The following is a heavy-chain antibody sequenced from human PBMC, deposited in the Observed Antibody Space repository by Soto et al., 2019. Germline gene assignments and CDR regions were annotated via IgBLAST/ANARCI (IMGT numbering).Heavy chain of an antibody. D-gene: IGHD1-26*01. CDR1: GDSFTFYG. CDR3: ATLSSAARIV. CDR2: IYPGDSDT. V-gene: IGHV5-51*01. Sequence: SQKVSSNGSGDSFTFYGVRRMIKKNGKGLEWMGIIYPGDSDTRYSPSFQGQVTISADKSISTAYLQWSSLKASDTAMYYCATLSSAARIVWGQGTLVTVSS. J-gene: IGHJ4*02.